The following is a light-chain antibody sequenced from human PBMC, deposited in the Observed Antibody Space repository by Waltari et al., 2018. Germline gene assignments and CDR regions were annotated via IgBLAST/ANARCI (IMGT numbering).Light chain of an antibody. J-gene: IGKJ1*01. CDR2: AAA. V-gene: IGKV1-39*01. CDR3: QQSYSIPWT. CDR1: QSLSTY. Sequence: DIHMTQSPSSLSASVGDRVTITCLSSQSLSTYLNWFQQKPGKAPKLLIYAAASLQSGVPSRFSGSGSGADFTLTISSLQPEDFATYYCQQSYSIPWTFGQGTKVEIK.